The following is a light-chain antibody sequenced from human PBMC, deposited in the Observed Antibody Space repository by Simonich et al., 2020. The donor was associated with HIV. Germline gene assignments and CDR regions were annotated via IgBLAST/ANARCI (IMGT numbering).Light chain of an antibody. V-gene: IGKV4-1*01. CDR1: QSVLYISNNKNY. CDR2: WAS. J-gene: IGKJ2*01. Sequence: DIVMTQSPDSLAVSLGERATINCKSSQSVLYISNNKNYLAWYQQKPGQPPKLLIYWASTRESGVPDRFSGSGSGTEFSLTISSLQAEDVAVYYCQQYYSTPGTFGQGTKLEIK. CDR3: QQYYSTPGT.